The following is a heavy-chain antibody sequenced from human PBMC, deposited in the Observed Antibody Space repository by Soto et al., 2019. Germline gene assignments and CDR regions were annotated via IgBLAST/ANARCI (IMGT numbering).Heavy chain of an antibody. CDR2: INHSGST. V-gene: IGHV4-34*01. Sequence: QVQLQQWGAGLLKPSETLSLTCAVYGGSFSGYYWSWIRQPPGKGLEWIGEINHSGSTNYNPSLKSRVTTSVDTSRNQFSLKLSSVTAADTAVYYCARGTVTTGNTDWGQGTLVTVSS. J-gene: IGHJ4*02. CDR3: ARGTVTTGNTD. D-gene: IGHD1-1*01. CDR1: GGSFSGYY.